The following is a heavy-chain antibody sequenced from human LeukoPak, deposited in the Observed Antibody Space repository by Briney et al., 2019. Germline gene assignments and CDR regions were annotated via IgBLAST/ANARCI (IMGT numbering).Heavy chain of an antibody. Sequence: GGSLRLSCAASGFTFSSYGMHWVRQAPGKGLEWVAVISYDGSNKYYADSVKGRFTISRDNSKNTLYLQMNSLRAEDTAVYYCAKEAGVQWLVPYYYYGMGVWGQGTTVTVSS. J-gene: IGHJ6*02. V-gene: IGHV3-30*18. CDR1: GFTFSSYG. D-gene: IGHD6-19*01. CDR2: ISYDGSNK. CDR3: AKEAGVQWLVPYYYYGMGV.